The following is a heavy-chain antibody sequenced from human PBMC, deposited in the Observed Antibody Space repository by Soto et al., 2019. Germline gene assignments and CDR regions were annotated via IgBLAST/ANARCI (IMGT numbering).Heavy chain of an antibody. J-gene: IGHJ2*01. CDR1: GGSISSYY. Sequence: SETLSLTCTVSGGSISSYYWSWIRQPPGKGLEWIGYIHYSGSTNYNPSLKSRVTISVDTSKNQFSLQLSSVTAADTAVYYCANFNWYLDLWGRGTLVTGSS. V-gene: IGHV4-59*01. CDR2: IHYSGST. CDR3: ANFNWYLDL.